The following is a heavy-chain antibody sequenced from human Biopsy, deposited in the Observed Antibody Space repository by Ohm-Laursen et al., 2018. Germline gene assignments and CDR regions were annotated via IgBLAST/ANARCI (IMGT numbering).Heavy chain of an antibody. CDR1: GYSFSSNG. CDR2: IWYDGSNK. J-gene: IGHJ1*01. V-gene: IGHV3-33*01. CDR3: ARDEMGSISRSGYFQH. Sequence: SLRLSCAALGYSFSSNGMHWVRQAPGKGLEWVAIIWYDGSNKYYGDSVKGRFTISRDSSKNTVYLQMDSLRAEDTAVYYCARDEMGSISRSGYFQHWGQGALVIVSS. D-gene: IGHD5-24*01.